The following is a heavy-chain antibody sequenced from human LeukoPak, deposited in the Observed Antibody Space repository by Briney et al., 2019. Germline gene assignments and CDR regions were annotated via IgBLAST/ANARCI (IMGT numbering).Heavy chain of an antibody. CDR1: GFTFSSYS. J-gene: IGHJ4*02. CDR2: IDSRSATI. V-gene: IGHV3-48*02. CDR3: ARDGRPFDY. Sequence: GGSLRLSCAASGFTFSSYSMSWARQAPGKGVERVSFIDSRSATIYYADSVEGRFTISRDNAKNSLYLQMNSLRDEDTAVYYCARDGRPFDYWGQGTLVTVSA.